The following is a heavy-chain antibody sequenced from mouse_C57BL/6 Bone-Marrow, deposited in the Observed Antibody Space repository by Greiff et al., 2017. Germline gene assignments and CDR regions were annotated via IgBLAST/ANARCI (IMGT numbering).Heavy chain of an antibody. J-gene: IGHJ3*01. CDR3: AIEGGLLCPTRRVFAY. Sequence: EVQVVESGPELVQPGDSVKISCKASGYSFTGYFMNWVMQSHGKSLEWIGRINPYNGDTVYTQKFKGKATLTVDKSSSTAHMELRDLTSDESAFYYCAIEGGLLCPTRRVFAYWGQGTLVTVSA. D-gene: IGHD2-1*01. CDR2: INPYNGDT. CDR1: GYSFTGYF. V-gene: IGHV1-20*01.